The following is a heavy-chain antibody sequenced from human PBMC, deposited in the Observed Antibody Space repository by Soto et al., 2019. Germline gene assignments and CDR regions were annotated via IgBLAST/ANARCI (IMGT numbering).Heavy chain of an antibody. D-gene: IGHD3-10*01. CDR1: GGSINSGDYY. CDR2: IFHSGST. V-gene: IGHV4-30-4*01. J-gene: IGHJ6*02. Sequence: SETLSLTCTVSGGSINSGDYYWTRDRQPPGKGLEWIGNIFHSGSTYYTPALQSRVTISPDTSKNHFSLKLSSVTPADTAVYYCARDRYYGSGTYYNFYSGMDVWGQGTTVTVSS. CDR3: ARDRYYGSGTYYNFYSGMDV.